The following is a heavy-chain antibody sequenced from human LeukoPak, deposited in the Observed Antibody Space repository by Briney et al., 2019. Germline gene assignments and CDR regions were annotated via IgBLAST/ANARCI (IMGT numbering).Heavy chain of an antibody. J-gene: IGHJ5*02. Sequence: GASVKVSCKASGYTFTSYAMHWVRQAPGQRLEWMGWINAGNGNTKYSQEVQGRVTITRDTSASTAYMELSSLRPEDMAVYYCARSVLLWFGDRGHNWFDPWGQGTLVTVSS. CDR3: ARSVLLWFGDRGHNWFDP. D-gene: IGHD3-10*01. V-gene: IGHV1-3*03. CDR2: INAGNGNT. CDR1: GYTFTSYA.